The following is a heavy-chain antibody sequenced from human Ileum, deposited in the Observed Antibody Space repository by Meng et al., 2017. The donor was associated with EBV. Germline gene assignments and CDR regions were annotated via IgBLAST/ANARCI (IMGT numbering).Heavy chain of an antibody. CDR1: GFTFTDYV. J-gene: IGHJ4*02. V-gene: IGHV1-3*01. Sequence: QVHAVQCVAGVKQPGASVKVSCKASGFTFTDYVIQWGRQAPGQRPEWMGWIIVGTGRTEYSQNLQGRVTITWDTSASTAYMELSSLRSEDTAVYYCARDSVIAAGSYCDYWGQGALVTVSS. CDR2: IIVGTGRT. CDR3: ARDSVIAAGSYCDY. D-gene: IGHD6-13*01.